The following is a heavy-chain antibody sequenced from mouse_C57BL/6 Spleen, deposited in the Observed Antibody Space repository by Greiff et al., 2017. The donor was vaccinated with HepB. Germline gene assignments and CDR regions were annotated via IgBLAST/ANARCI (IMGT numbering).Heavy chain of an antibody. D-gene: IGHD1-1*01. CDR1: GFTFTDYY. V-gene: IGHV7-3*01. Sequence: EVHLVESGGGLVQPGGSLSLSCAASGFTFTDYYMSWVRQPPGKALEWLGFIRNKANGYTTEYSASVKGRFTISRDNSQSILYLQMNALRAEDSATYYCARSLGSSPWYFDVWGTGTTVTVSS. J-gene: IGHJ1*03. CDR2: IRNKANGYTT. CDR3: ARSLGSSPWYFDV.